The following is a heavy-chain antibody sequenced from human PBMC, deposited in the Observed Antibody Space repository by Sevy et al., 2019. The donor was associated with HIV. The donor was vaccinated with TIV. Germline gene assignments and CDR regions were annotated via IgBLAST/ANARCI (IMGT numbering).Heavy chain of an antibody. CDR1: GFTFNNFW. V-gene: IGHV3-7*03. Sequence: GGSLRLSCVASGFTFNNFWMAWVRQAPGKGLEWCANIKPDGSESNHVGSVKGRFTISRDNAKNSLYLQMNSLTAEDTAVYYCARDVGGGYFDYWGQGTLVTVSS. CDR2: IKPDGSES. J-gene: IGHJ4*01. CDR3: ARDVGGGYFDY. D-gene: IGHD3-16*01.